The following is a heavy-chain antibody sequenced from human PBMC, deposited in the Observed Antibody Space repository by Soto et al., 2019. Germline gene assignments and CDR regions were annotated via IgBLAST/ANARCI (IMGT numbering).Heavy chain of an antibody. J-gene: IGHJ5*02. Sequence: SETLSLTCAVYGGSFSGYYWSWIRQPPGKGLEWIGEINHSGSTNYNPSLKSRVTISVDTSKNQFSLKLSSVTAADTAVYYCARDQRITIPSRIYWFDTWGQGTLVTVSS. CDR1: GGSFSGYY. CDR3: ARDQRITIPSRIYWFDT. D-gene: IGHD3-9*01. CDR2: INHSGST. V-gene: IGHV4-34*01.